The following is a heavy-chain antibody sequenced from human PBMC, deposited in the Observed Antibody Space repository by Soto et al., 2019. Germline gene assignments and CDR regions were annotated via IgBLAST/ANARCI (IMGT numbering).Heavy chain of an antibody. V-gene: IGHV1-3*01. CDR2: INAGNGNT. Sequence: QVQLVQSGAEVKKPGASVKVSCKASGYTFTSYAMHWVRQAPGQRLEWMGWINAGNGNTKYSQKFQGSVTITRDTSASTAYMELSSLSSEDTAVYYCARVSGIAVAEAWGQGTLVTVSS. CDR1: GYTFTSYA. CDR3: ARVSGIAVAEA. J-gene: IGHJ5*02. D-gene: IGHD6-19*01.